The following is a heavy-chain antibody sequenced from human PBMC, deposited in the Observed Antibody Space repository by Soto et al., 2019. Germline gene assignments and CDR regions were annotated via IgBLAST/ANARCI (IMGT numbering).Heavy chain of an antibody. CDR2: IYSSGST. Sequence: QVQLQESGPGLVRPSQTLSLTCTVSGDSITSGAYYWSWIRQHPGKGREWIGYIYSSGSTYPTPALERRVSLSQNTSNNRYSLKPTSGTAADTAVYYCARHLGASFASWGRGTLVTAS. D-gene: IGHD3-16*01. J-gene: IGHJ4*02. CDR3: ARHLGASFAS. V-gene: IGHV4-31*03. CDR1: GDSITSGAYY.